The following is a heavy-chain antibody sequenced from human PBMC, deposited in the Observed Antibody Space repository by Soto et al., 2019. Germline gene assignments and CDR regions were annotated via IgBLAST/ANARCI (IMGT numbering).Heavy chain of an antibody. CDR3: ARDSVLRFLEWGEDYYYYGMDV. Sequence: ASVKVSCKASGYTFTGYYIHWVRQAPGQGLEWMGWINPNSGGTNYAQKFQGWVTMTRDTSISTAYMELSRLRSDDTAVYYCARDSVLRFLEWGEDYYYYGMDVWGQGTTVTVSS. J-gene: IGHJ6*02. D-gene: IGHD3-3*01. CDR2: INPNSGGT. CDR1: GYTFTGYY. V-gene: IGHV1-2*04.